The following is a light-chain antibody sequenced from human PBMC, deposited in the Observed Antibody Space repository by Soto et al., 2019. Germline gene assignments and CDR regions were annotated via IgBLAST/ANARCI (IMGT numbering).Light chain of an antibody. CDR1: SSDIGAYNY. J-gene: IGLJ2*01. CDR3: SSYTSNRTPI. Sequence: QSVLTPPASVSGSPGQSITISCSGTSSDIGAYNYVSWYQHHPGRVPKLMIYDVSNRPSGFSIRFSGSKSGNTASLTLSGLQAENEADYYCSSYTSNRTPILGGETLVTV. V-gene: IGLV2-14*03. CDR2: DVS.